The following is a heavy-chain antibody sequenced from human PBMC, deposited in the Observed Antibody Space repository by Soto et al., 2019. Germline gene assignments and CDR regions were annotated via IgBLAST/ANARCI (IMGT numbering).Heavy chain of an antibody. Sequence: QITLKESGPTLVKPTQTLTLTCTFSGFSLTTRGVGVGWIRQPPGKALECLALIYWDDDKRYSPSLQSRLSITKDTSKTQVVLTMTNVDPVDTATYYCAHIPNYYQYDWFDPWGQGTLVSDSS. CDR1: GFSLTTRGVG. CDR3: AHIPNYYQYDWFDP. J-gene: IGHJ5*02. V-gene: IGHV2-5*02. CDR2: IYWDDDK. D-gene: IGHD3-16*01.